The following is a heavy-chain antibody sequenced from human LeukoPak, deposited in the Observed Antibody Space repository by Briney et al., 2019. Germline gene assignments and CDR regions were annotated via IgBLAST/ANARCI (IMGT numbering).Heavy chain of an antibody. V-gene: IGHV4-59*01. J-gene: IGHJ6*02. CDR3: ARSRVYYYGMDV. CDR1: GGSISSYY. Sequence: PSETLSLTCTASGGSISSYYWSWIRQPPGKGLEWIGYIYYSGSTNYNPSLKSRVTISVDTSKNQFSLKLSSVTAADTAVYYCARSRVYYYGMDVWGQGTTVTVSS. CDR2: IYYSGST.